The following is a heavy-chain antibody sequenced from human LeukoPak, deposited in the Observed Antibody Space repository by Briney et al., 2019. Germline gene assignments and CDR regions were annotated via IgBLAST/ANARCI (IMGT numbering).Heavy chain of an antibody. D-gene: IGHD5-18*01. CDR3: AREKDTAMDYWYFDL. V-gene: IGHV3-74*01. CDR2: INSDGSST. CDR1: GFTFSSYW. Sequence: GGSLRLSCAASGFTFSSYWMHWVRQAPGKGLVWVSRINSDGSSTSYADSVKGRFTISRDNAKNTLYLQMNSLRAEDTAVYYCAREKDTAMDYWYFDLWGCGTLVTVSS. J-gene: IGHJ2*01.